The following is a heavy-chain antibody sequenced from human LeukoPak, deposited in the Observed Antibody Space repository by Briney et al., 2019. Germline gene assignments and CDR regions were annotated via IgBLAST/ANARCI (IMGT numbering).Heavy chain of an antibody. D-gene: IGHD3-3*01. CDR2: ISGDGGST. J-gene: IGHJ5*02. CDR3: AKDGRFLEWLPLGRFDP. CDR1: GFTLDDYA. Sequence: GGSLRLSCAASGFTLDDYAMHWVRQAPGKGLEWVSLISGDGGSTYYADSVKGRFTISRDNSKNSLYLQMNSLRTEDTALYYCAKDGRFLEWLPLGRFDPWGQGTLVTVSS. V-gene: IGHV3-43*02.